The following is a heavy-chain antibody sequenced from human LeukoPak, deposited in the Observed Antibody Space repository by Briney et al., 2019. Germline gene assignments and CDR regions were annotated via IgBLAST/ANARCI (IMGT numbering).Heavy chain of an antibody. V-gene: IGHV3-30*18. D-gene: IGHD2-2*01. CDR2: ISYDGSNK. CDR1: GFTFSSYG. J-gene: IGHJ4*02. CDR3: AKDQYPAARMLWVNLDY. Sequence: PGGSLRLSCAASGFTFSSYGMHWVRQAPGKGLEWVAVISYDGSNKYYADSVKGRFTISRDNSKNTLYLQMNSLRAEDTAVYYCAKDQYPAARMLWVNLDYWGQGTLVTVSS.